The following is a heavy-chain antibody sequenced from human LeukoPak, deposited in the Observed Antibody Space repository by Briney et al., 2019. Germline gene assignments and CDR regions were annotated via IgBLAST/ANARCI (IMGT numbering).Heavy chain of an antibody. Sequence: PGGSLRLSCAASGFTFSSYSMNWVRQAPGKGLEWVSSISSSSSYIYYADSVKGRFTISRDNAKNSLYLQTNSLRAEDTAVYYCAREGLGYCSSTSCYADVIDYWGQGTLVTVSS. CDR2: ISSSSSYI. CDR1: GFTFSSYS. J-gene: IGHJ4*02. CDR3: AREGLGYCSSTSCYADVIDY. D-gene: IGHD2-2*01. V-gene: IGHV3-21*01.